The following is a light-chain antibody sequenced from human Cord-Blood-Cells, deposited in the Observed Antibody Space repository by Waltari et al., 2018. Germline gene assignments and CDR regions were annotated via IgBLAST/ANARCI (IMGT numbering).Light chain of an antibody. V-gene: IGKV1-5*01. Sequence: DIQMTQSPSPLSASVGDRVTITCRASQSISSWLAWYQQTPGKAPKLLIYDAYSLESGVPSRFSGSGSGTEFTLTISSLQPDDFATYYCQQYNSYSYTFGQGTKLEIK. CDR1: QSISSW. CDR2: DAY. J-gene: IGKJ2*01. CDR3: QQYNSYSYT.